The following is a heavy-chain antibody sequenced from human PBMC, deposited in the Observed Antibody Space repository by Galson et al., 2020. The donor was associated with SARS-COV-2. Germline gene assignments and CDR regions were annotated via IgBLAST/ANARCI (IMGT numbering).Heavy chain of an antibody. Sequence: SLRLSCAASGFTFDDYAMHWVRQAPGKGLEWVSGISWNTGSIGYADSVTGRFTISRDNAKNSLYLQMNSLRAEDTALYYCAKAAYYDILTGRPEPFDYWGQGTLVTVSS. CDR1: GFTFDDYA. J-gene: IGHJ4*02. V-gene: IGHV3-9*01. D-gene: IGHD3-9*01. CDR2: ISWNTGSI. CDR3: AKAAYYDILTGRPEPFDY.